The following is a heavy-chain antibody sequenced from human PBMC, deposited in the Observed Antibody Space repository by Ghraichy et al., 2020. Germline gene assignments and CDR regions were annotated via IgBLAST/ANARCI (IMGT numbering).Heavy chain of an antibody. Sequence: ASVKVSCKASGYTFNAYNIHWVRQAPGQGLEWMGWIHPNSGGTTYAQRFQGRVTMTRDTSIRTAYMELNRLQSDDTAIYYCVTLATDDPFDIWGQGTMVTVSS. CDR2: IHPNSGGT. D-gene: IGHD1-1*01. V-gene: IGHV1-2*02. J-gene: IGHJ3*02. CDR3: VTLATDDPFDI. CDR1: GYTFNAYN.